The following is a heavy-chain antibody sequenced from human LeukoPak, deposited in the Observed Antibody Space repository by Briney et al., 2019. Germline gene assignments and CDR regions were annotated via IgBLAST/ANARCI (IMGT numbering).Heavy chain of an antibody. Sequence: TSETLSLTCTVSGGSLSSGTYYWSWIRQPAGKGLEWIGRVYTSGNTDYNPSLKSRVTMSVDTSKNQFSLKLSSVTAADTAVYYCAGVRWERTGYWFDPWGQGTLVTVSS. J-gene: IGHJ5*02. V-gene: IGHV4-61*02. CDR1: GGSLSSGTYY. CDR3: AGVRWERTGYWFDP. D-gene: IGHD1-26*01. CDR2: VYTSGNT.